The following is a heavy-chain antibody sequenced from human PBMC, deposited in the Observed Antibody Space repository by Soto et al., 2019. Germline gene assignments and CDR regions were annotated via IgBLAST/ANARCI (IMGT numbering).Heavy chain of an antibody. J-gene: IGHJ3*02. V-gene: IGHV1-46*01. CDR1: GYTVTSYY. Sequence: QVQLVQSGAEVKKPGASVNVSCKASGYTVTSYYMHWVRQAPRQGLEWMGTTNPSGGSTSYAKKFQGRVTMTRDTYTSTVYMELSSLRSEDTAVYYCARDWGRYSGDAAFDIWGQGTMVTVSS. CDR2: TNPSGGST. D-gene: IGHD5-12*01. CDR3: ARDWGRYSGDAAFDI.